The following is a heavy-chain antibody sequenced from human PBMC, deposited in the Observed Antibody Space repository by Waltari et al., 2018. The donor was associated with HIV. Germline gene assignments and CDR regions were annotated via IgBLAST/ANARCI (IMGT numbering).Heavy chain of an antibody. Sequence: EVQLVESGGGLVQPAGSLRLSCAASGFTVSSHSMSWVRQAPGKGLECVSVIYSGGSTYYADSVKGRFTISRDNSKNTLYLQMNSLRAEDTAVYYCASIAYCGGDCYPRGMDVWGQGTTVTVSS. CDR1: GFTVSSHS. J-gene: IGHJ6*02. D-gene: IGHD2-21*02. V-gene: IGHV3-66*01. CDR3: ASIAYCGGDCYPRGMDV. CDR2: IYSGGST.